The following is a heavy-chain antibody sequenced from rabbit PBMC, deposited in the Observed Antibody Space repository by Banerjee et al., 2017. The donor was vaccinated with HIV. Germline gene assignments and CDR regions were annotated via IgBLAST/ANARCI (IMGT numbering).Heavy chain of an antibody. CDR2: IYAGSSGST. CDR3: ARDLAGVIGWNFNF. Sequence: QEQLEESGGGLVKPEGSLTLTCKASGFDLSSHYYMCWVRQAPGKGLEWIACIYAGSSGSTYYASWAKGRFTISKTSSTTVTLQMTSLIAADTATYFCARDLAGVIGWNFNFWGQGTLVTVS. D-gene: IGHD4-1*01. V-gene: IGHV1S45*01. CDR1: GFDLSSHYY. J-gene: IGHJ4*01.